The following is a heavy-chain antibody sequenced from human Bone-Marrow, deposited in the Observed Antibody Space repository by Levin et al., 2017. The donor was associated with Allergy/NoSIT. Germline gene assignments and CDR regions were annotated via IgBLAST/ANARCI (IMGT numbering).Heavy chain of an antibody. Sequence: GESLKISCKVSGYTLTELSMHWVRQAPGKGLEWMGGFDPEDGETIYAQKFQGRVTMTEDTSTDTAYMELSSLRSEDTAVDYCATAYDFWSGYYRIRAFDIWGQGTMVTVSS. D-gene: IGHD3-3*01. V-gene: IGHV1-24*01. J-gene: IGHJ3*02. CDR3: ATAYDFWSGYYRIRAFDI. CDR2: FDPEDGET. CDR1: GYTLTELS.